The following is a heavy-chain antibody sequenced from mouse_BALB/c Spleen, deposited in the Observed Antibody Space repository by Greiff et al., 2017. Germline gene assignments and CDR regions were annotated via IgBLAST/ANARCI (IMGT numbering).Heavy chain of an antibody. CDR1: GFTFSDYY. D-gene: IGHD2-10*02. Sequence: EVKVEESGGGLVKPGGSLKLSCAASGFTFSDYYMYWVRQTPEKRLEWVATISDGGSYTYYPDSVKGRFTISRDNAKNNLYLQMSSLKSEDTAMYYCARGYGRDWYFDVWGAGTTVTVSS. J-gene: IGHJ1*01. V-gene: IGHV5-4*02. CDR3: ARGYGRDWYFDV. CDR2: ISDGGSYT.